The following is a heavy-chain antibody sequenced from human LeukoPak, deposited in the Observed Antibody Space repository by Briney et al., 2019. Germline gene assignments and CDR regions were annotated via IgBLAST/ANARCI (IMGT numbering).Heavy chain of an antibody. D-gene: IGHD6-6*01. CDR3: AKDIVGSSRD. Sequence: GGSLRLSCVASGFTFSSYGMTWVRQAPGKGPEWVSVISSSAGSTYYADSVKGRFTISRDNSKNTLYLQMNSLRAEDTAVYYCAKDIVGSSRDWGQGTLVTVSS. V-gene: IGHV3-23*01. CDR2: ISSSAGST. J-gene: IGHJ4*02. CDR1: GFTFSSYG.